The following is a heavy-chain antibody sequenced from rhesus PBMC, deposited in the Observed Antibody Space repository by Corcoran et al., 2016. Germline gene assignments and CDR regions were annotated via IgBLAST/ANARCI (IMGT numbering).Heavy chain of an antibody. J-gene: IGHJ4*01. CDR2: ISGSSAAT. Sequence: QVQLQESGPGLVKPSETLSLTCAVSGGSVSSGHWWNWIRQLPGKGLEWFGYISGSSAATYYNPSLKSRVPFSRDTSKNHFSLRLNSVTAADTAVYYCARGSTVDYWGPGVLVTVSS. V-gene: IGHV4-65*01. CDR1: GGSVSSGHW. CDR3: ARGSTVDY.